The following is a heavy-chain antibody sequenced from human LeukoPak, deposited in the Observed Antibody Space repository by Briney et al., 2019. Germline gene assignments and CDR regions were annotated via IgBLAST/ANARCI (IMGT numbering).Heavy chain of an antibody. J-gene: IGHJ6*03. CDR2: INSDGSST. CDR3: ARDYVDIVASVRPGSYYYMDV. Sequence: PGGSLRLSCAASGFTFSSYWMHWVRHAPGKGLVWVSRINSDGSSTSYADSVKGRFTISRDNAKNTLYLQMNSLRAEDTAVYYCARDYVDIVASVRPGSYYYMDVWGKGTTVTVSS. D-gene: IGHD5-12*01. V-gene: IGHV3-74*01. CDR1: GFTFSSYW.